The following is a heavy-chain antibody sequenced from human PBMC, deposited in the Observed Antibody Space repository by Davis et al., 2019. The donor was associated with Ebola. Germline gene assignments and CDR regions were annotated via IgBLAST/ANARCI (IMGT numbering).Heavy chain of an antibody. J-gene: IGHJ4*02. D-gene: IGHD3-3*01. CDR2: MNPHSGGT. Sequence: AASVKVSCKASGYTFTAYHMHWVRQAPGQGLEWMGRMNPHSGGTNYAQTFQGRVTMISDTSISTAYMELSRLRSEDTAVYYCARVTPLELRFLGWPYYFDYWGQGTLVTVSS. V-gene: IGHV1-2*06. CDR1: GYTFTAYH. CDR3: ARVTPLELRFLGWPYYFDY.